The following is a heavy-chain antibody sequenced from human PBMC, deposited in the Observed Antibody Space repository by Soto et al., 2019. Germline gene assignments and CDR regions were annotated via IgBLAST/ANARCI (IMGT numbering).Heavy chain of an antibody. CDR1: GYTFTSYY. Sequence: ASVKVSCKASGYTFTSYYMHCVRQAPGQGLEWMGIINPSGGSTSYAQKFQGRVTMTRDTSTSTVYMELSSLRSEDTAVYYCARPSVVGATTDSLTHAEYFQHWGQGTLVTVSS. CDR2: INPSGGST. V-gene: IGHV1-46*01. CDR3: ARPSVVGATTDSLTHAEYFQH. D-gene: IGHD1-26*01. J-gene: IGHJ1*01.